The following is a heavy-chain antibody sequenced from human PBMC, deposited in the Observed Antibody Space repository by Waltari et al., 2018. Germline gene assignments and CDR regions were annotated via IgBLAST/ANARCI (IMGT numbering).Heavy chain of an antibody. D-gene: IGHD3-10*01. CDR3: AKVRRSDYFGSGSYPYYDF. Sequence: QVQLVESGGGVVQPGESLRLSCAASGFTFRSYAMHWVRQAPGKGLEWVALVWSDGSRTYYADSVKDRFTISRDNSKNTLSLQMSRLRPEDTALYYCAKVRRSDYFGSGSYPYYDFWGQGTLVSVSS. CDR2: VWSDGSRT. CDR1: GFTFRSYA. J-gene: IGHJ4*02. V-gene: IGHV3-30*02.